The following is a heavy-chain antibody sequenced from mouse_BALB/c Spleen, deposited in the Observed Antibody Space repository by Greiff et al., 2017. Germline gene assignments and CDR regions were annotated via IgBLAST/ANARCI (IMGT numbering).Heavy chain of an antibody. J-gene: IGHJ2*01. Sequence: EVQLVESGPELEKPGASVKISCKASGYSFTGYYMHWVKQSHVKSLEWIGRINPYNGATSYNQNFKDKASLTVDKSSSTAYLELHSLTSEDSAVYYCARSAAARYDGIDYWGQGTTLTVSS. CDR1: GYSFTGYY. V-gene: IGHV1-31*01. CDR2: INPYNGAT. D-gene: IGHD2-14*01. CDR3: ARSAAARYDGIDY.